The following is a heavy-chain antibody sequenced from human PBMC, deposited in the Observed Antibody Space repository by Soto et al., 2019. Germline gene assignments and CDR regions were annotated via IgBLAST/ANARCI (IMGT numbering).Heavy chain of an antibody. CDR2: INPSGGST. CDR3: AREGNSRGTAMVPNYYYYGMDV. Sequence: GASVKVSCKASGYTFTSYYMHWVRQAPGQGLEWMGIINPSGGSTSYAQKFQGRVAMTRDTSTSTVYMELSSLRSEDTAVYYCAREGNSRGTAMVPNYYYYGMDVCGQGTTVNVSS. CDR1: GYTFTSYY. J-gene: IGHJ6*02. D-gene: IGHD5-18*01. V-gene: IGHV1-46*01.